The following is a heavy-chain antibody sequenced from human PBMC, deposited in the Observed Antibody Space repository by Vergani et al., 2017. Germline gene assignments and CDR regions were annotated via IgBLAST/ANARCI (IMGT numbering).Heavy chain of an antibody. D-gene: IGHD4-11*01. J-gene: IGHJ6*03. V-gene: IGHV4-34*12. Sequence: QVQLQQWGGGLLKPSETLSLTCVVNGGSFTSYHWTWIRQSPGEGLEWVGDIVHTGRPDYNPSLKGRLTMSVDKSRNHFSRKLNSITATDTAIYFCAGVNTETNGHLCYYYYMDGWGQGTAVTVS. CDR2: IVHTGRP. CDR1: GGSFTSYH. CDR3: AGVNTETNGHLCYYYYMDG.